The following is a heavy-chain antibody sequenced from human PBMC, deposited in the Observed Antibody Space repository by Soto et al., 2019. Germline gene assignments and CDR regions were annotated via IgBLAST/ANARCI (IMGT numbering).Heavy chain of an antibody. D-gene: IGHD6-6*01. CDR2: INGGAGDT. CDR1: GYIFTSYA. Sequence: QVQLVQTGAEVRKPGASVKISCKASGYIFTSYAIHWLRQAPGQRLECMGWINGGAGDTRYSVHFQGRVTLTRDTGATTAFMDLSSLSSAATALYYCTRSPSRMADETQLDPWGQGTLVSVSS. V-gene: IGHV1-3*01. J-gene: IGHJ5*02. CDR3: TRSPSRMADETQLDP.